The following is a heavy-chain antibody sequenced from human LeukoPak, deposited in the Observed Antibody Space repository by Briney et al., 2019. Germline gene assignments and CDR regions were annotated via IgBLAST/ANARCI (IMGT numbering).Heavy chain of an antibody. CDR3: ARGYSSSWYRSPFDY. Sequence: PSETLSLTCTVSGGSISSGGYYWSWIRQHPGKGLEWIGYIYYSGSTYYNPSLKSRVTISVDTSKNQFSLKLSSVTAADTAVYYCARGYSSSWYRSPFDYWGQGTLVTVSS. D-gene: IGHD6-13*01. V-gene: IGHV4-31*03. CDR2: IYYSGST. J-gene: IGHJ4*02. CDR1: GGSISSGGYY.